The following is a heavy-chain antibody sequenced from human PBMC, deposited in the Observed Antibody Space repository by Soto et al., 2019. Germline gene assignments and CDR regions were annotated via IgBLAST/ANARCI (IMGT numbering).Heavy chain of an antibody. V-gene: IGHV4-4*02. CDR2: IYYTGAT. CDR3: ARVFSSGSGWMYYFDF. J-gene: IGHJ4*02. CDR1: SGSISTGNW. D-gene: IGHD6-25*01. Sequence: QVELQESGPRLVKSSGTLSLTCEVSSGSISTGNWWSWVRQPPGKGLEWIGEIYYTGATNYNPSLKSRGPMTIDKSKDQFSLILTSATAADTAVYYCARVFSSGSGWMYYFDFWGQGILVSVSS.